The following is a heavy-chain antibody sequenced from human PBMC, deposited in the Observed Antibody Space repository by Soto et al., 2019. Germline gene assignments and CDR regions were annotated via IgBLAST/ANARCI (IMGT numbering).Heavy chain of an antibody. Sequence: GASVKVSCKASGYSFAGYLLHWVRQAPGQGXEWMGWINTDSGDTKYARKFQGRVTMTRDTSTSTGYMELSSLRSDDTAVYHCTRGTGFWSGYYRYYGMDVWGQGTTVTVSS. CDR2: INTDSGDT. V-gene: IGHV1-2*02. J-gene: IGHJ6*02. CDR1: GYSFAGYL. CDR3: TRGTGFWSGYYRYYGMDV. D-gene: IGHD3-3*01.